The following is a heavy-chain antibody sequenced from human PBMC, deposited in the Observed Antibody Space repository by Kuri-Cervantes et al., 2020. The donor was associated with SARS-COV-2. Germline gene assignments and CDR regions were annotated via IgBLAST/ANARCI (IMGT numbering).Heavy chain of an antibody. D-gene: IGHD3-10*01. CDR2: IITAFGTA. Sequence: SVKVSCKASGGTFGSYTISWVRQAPGQGLEWMGGIITAFGTANYAQKFQDRVTLIADKSTSKVFMELSRLSSEDTAVYYCAKELLWFGDLHGGYFDYWGQGTLVTVSS. V-gene: IGHV1-69*06. J-gene: IGHJ4*02. CDR3: AKELLWFGDLHGGYFDY. CDR1: GGTFGSYT.